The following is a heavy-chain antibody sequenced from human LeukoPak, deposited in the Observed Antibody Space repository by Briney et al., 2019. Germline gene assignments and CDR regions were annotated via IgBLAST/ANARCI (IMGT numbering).Heavy chain of an antibody. CDR3: TTKRLRSPFDY. CDR1: GFTFSNAW. V-gene: IGHV3-15*01. D-gene: IGHD4-17*01. Sequence: PGGSLRLSSAASGFTFSNAWMSWVRQAPGKGLEWVGRIKSKTDGGTTDYAAPVKGRFTISRDDSKNTLYLQMNSLKTEDTAVYYCTTKRLRSPFDYWGQGTLVTVSS. CDR2: IKSKTDGGTT. J-gene: IGHJ4*02.